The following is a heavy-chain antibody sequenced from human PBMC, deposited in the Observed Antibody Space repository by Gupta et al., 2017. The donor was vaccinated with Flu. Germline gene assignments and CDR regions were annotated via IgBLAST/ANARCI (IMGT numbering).Heavy chain of an antibody. CDR3: ARGGAISSGYYCLDY. V-gene: IGHV4-34*01. D-gene: IGHD3-22*01. J-gene: IGHJ4*02. Sequence: QPPGKGLEWIGEINHSGSTNYNPSLKSRVTISVDTSKNQFSLKLSSVTAADTAVYYCARGGAISSGYYCLDYWGQGTLVTVSS. CDR2: INHSGST.